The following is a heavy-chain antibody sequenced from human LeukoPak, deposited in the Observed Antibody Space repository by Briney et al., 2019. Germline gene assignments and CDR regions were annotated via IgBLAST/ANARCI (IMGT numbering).Heavy chain of an antibody. CDR3: ARDPGGSGDYGMDV. CDR2: LRGNGDT. J-gene: IGHJ6*02. CDR1: GFTFSSYA. V-gene: IGHV3-23*01. D-gene: IGHD3-10*01. Sequence: GGSLTLSCAASGFTFSSYAMSWVREAPARGLEWVSSLRGNGDTFYADSVKGRFTLSRDDSRNTVYLQLNNLRVEDTAVYYCARDPGGSGDYGMDVWGQGTTVTVSS.